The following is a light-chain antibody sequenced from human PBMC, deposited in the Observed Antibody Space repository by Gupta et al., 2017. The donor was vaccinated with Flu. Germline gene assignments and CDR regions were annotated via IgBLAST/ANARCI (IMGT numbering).Light chain of an antibody. J-gene: IGLJ1*01. V-gene: IGLV2-14*03. CDR3: SSYTSTSTFYV. CDR1: SSDVGRSNS. CDR2: DVS. Sequence: QSALTQPASVSGSPGQSITISCTGTSSDVGRSNSVSWYQQHPDKAPKLIIFDVSNRPSGVSSRFSGSKSGNTASLTISGLQAEDETDYYCSSYTSTSTFYVFGRGTKVTVL.